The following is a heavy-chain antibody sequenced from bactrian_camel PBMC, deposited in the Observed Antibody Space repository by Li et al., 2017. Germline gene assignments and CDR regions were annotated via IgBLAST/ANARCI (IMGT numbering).Heavy chain of an antibody. Sequence: HVQLVESGGGLVQVGESLTLSCAATGSIFESCGMAWFRQAPGKEREGVASVSSRDKTYYADSVKGRFTISQDNAKNTLYLQMNSLKPEDTAMYYCAADEGDYYSDFAARSCKGGWERADFGWWGQGTQVTVS. J-gene: IGHJ6*01. V-gene: IGHV3S55*01. CDR3: AADEGDYYSDFAARSCKGGWERADFGW. CDR1: GSIFESCG. CDR2: VSSRDKT. D-gene: IGHD4*01.